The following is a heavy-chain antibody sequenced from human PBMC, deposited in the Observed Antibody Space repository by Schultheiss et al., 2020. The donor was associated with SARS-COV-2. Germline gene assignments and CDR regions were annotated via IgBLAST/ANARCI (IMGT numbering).Heavy chain of an antibody. J-gene: IGHJ6*02. D-gene: IGHD5-18*01. CDR3: ARDRGYSYGYEYYYYGMDV. V-gene: IGHV3-53*01. CDR2: IYSGGST. Sequence: GGSLRLSCAASGFTVSSNYMSWVRQAPGKGLEWVSVIYSGGSTYYADSVKGRFTISRDNSKNTLYLQMNSLRAEDTAVYYCARDRGYSYGYEYYYYGMDVWGQGTTVTVSS. CDR1: GFTVSSNY.